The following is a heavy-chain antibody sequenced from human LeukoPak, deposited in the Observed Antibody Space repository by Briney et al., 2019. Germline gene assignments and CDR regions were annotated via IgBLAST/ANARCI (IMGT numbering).Heavy chain of an antibody. D-gene: IGHD6-13*01. J-gene: IGHJ6*02. CDR3: ATKGRGSSSWYGNYYYGMDV. Sequence: GGSLRLSCAVSGLTFSSYSMNWVRQAPGKGLEWVSYISSSSSTIYYADSVKGRFTISRDNAKNSLYLQMNSLRDEDTAVYYCATKGRGSSSWYGNYYYGMDVWGQGTTVTVSS. CDR2: ISSSSSTI. CDR1: GLTFSSYS. V-gene: IGHV3-48*02.